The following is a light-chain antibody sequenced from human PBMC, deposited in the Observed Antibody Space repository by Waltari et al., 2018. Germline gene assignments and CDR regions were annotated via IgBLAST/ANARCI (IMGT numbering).Light chain of an antibody. V-gene: IGKV1-8*01. CDR3: QQYYSYPLIT. J-gene: IGKJ5*01. CDR2: AAS. CDR1: QGISSY. Sequence: AIRMTQSPSSLSASTGDRVTITCRASQGISSYLAWYQQKPGKAPKLLIYAASPLQSGVPSSFSGSGSGTDFTLTISCLQSEDFATYYCQQYYSYPLITFGQGTRLEIK.